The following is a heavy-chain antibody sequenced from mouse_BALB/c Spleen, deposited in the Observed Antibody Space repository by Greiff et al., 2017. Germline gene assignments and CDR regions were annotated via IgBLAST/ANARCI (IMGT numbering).Heavy chain of an antibody. CDR2: INSNGGST. D-gene: IGHD2-14*01. CDR1: GFTFSSYG. V-gene: IGHV5-6-3*01. Sequence: EVQLVESGGGLVQPGGSLKLSCAASGFTFSSYGMSWVRQTPDKRLELVATINSNGGSTYYPDSVKGRFTISRDNAKNTLYLQMSSLKSEDTAMYYCARDKHYRSFAYWGQGTLVTVSA. J-gene: IGHJ3*01. CDR3: ARDKHYRSFAY.